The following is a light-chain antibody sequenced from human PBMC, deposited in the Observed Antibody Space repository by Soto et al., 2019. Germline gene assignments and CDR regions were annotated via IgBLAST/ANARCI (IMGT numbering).Light chain of an antibody. Sequence: QSALTQPPSASGSPGQSVTISCTGTSSDVGAYNYVSWYQQYPGKAPKLMIYEVSKRPSGVPDRFSGSKSGKTASLTVSGLQPEDEVDYHCTSYAGSNIWVFGGGTKVTVL. V-gene: IGLV2-8*01. CDR3: TSYAGSNIWV. J-gene: IGLJ3*02. CDR2: EVS. CDR1: SSDVGAYNY.